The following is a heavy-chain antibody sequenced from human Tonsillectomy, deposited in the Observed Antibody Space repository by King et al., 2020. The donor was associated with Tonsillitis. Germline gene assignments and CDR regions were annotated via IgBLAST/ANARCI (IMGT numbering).Heavy chain of an antibody. CDR1: GFTFRNYA. CDR3: AKTLDYDYIWGTYSY. V-gene: IGHV3-23*04. Sequence: VQLVESGGGLVQPGGSLRLSCAVSGFTFRNYAMSWVRQAPGKGLQWVSSISDSGHTTYYADSVKGRFTISRDSSKNTLFLQMNSLRAEDTAVYFCAKTLDYDYIWGTYSYWGQGTLVTVSS. J-gene: IGHJ4*02. D-gene: IGHD3-16*01. CDR2: ISDSGHTT.